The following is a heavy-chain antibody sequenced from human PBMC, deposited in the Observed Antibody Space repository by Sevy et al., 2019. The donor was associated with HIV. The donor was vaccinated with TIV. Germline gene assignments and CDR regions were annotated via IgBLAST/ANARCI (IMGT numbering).Heavy chain of an antibody. CDR3: ARDGKAWDLLNY. Sequence: GGSLRLSCAGFGFTFSTYSMNWVRQAPGKGLEWISFISGSSNYIYYADSVKGRFTISRDNVKDSLYPQMNSLRVEDTAVYFCARDGKAWDLLNYWGQGTLVTVSS. CDR1: GFTFSTYS. CDR2: ISGSSNYI. D-gene: IGHD1-26*01. J-gene: IGHJ4*02. V-gene: IGHV3-21*01.